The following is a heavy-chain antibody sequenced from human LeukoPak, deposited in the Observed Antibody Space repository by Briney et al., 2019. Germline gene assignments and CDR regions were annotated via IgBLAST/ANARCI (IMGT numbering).Heavy chain of an antibody. D-gene: IGHD3-3*01. V-gene: IGHV3-48*03. CDR1: GFTFSSYE. J-gene: IGHJ4*02. CDR2: ISSSGSTI. CDR3: ARAFAGVGDY. Sequence: PGGSLRLSCAASGFTFSSYEMNWVRQAPGKGLEWVSYISSSGSTIYYADSVKGRFTISRDNAKNSLYLRMNSLRAEDTAVYYCARAFAGVGDYWGQGTLVTVSS.